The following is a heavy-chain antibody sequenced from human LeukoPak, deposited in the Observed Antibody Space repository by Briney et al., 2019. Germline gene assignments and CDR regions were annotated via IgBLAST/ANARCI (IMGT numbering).Heavy chain of an antibody. CDR1: GFTFSSYA. J-gene: IGHJ4*02. V-gene: IGHV3-23*01. CDR2: ISGSGGST. D-gene: IGHD3-10*01. Sequence: GGSLRLSCAASGFTFSSYAMSWVRQAPGKGLEWVSGISGSGGSTYYADSVKGRFTISRDNSKNTLFLQVNSLRAEDTAVYYCAKGRGYGSTAFEYWGQGTLVTVSS. CDR3: AKGRGYGSTAFEY.